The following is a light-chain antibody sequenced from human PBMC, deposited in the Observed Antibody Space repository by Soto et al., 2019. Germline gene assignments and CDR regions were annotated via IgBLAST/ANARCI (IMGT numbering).Light chain of an antibody. Sequence: QSVLTQPASVSGSPGQSITISCTGARTDVDGYDYVTWYQQHPGQAPKLMIYDVNNRPSGVSHRFSGSKSGDTASLTISGLQAEDDADYYCSSYTASAPFYIFGTGTKATVL. J-gene: IGLJ1*01. V-gene: IGLV2-14*03. CDR1: RTDVDGYDY. CDR2: DVN. CDR3: SSYTASAPFYI.